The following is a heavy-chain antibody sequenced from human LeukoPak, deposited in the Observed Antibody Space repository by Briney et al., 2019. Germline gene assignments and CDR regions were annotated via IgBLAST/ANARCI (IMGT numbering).Heavy chain of an antibody. J-gene: IGHJ4*02. CDR2: ISSSGSAI. V-gene: IGHV3-48*03. CDR1: GFTFSSYE. D-gene: IGHD5-12*01. Sequence: GGSLRLSCAASGFTFSSYEMNWVRQAPGKGLEWVSYISSSGSAIYYADSVKGRFTSSRDNAKNSLYLQMNSLRAEDTAVYYCARTDVVARSFDYWGQGTLVTVS. CDR3: ARTDVVARSFDY.